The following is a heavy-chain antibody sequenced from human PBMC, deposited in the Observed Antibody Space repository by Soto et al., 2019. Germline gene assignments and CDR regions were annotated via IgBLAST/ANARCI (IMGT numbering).Heavy chain of an antibody. V-gene: IGHV3-23*01. CDR3: LILREGRNLGPIDY. D-gene: IGHD2-15*01. CDR1: GFTFSGYA. J-gene: IGHJ4*02. CDR2: VVVSGGGA. Sequence: EVQLLESGGGLVQPGGSLRLSCAGSGFTFSGYAMSWVRQAPGKGLEWVGGVVVSGGGAYYADPVKRRFTISRDNSRNTLYLQMCNPSAEATAVCYSLILREGRNLGPIDYWGQGILVTVSS.